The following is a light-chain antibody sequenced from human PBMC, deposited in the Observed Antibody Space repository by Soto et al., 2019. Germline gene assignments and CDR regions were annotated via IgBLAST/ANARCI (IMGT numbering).Light chain of an antibody. Sequence: QSVLTQPPSVSGAPGQRVTISCTGSSSNIGAGYDVHWYQQPPGTAPKLLIYGNSNRPSGVPDRFSGSKSGTSASLAITGLQAEDEADYYCQSYDSSLRVFGTGTKLTVL. CDR2: GNS. J-gene: IGLJ1*01. CDR3: QSYDSSLRV. V-gene: IGLV1-40*01. CDR1: SSNIGAGYD.